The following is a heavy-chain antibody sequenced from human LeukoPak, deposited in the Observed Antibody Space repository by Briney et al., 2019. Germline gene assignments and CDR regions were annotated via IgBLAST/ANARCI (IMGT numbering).Heavy chain of an antibody. CDR2: IYPGDSDT. D-gene: IGHD4-17*01. CDR3: ARGRDYGDLFNWFDP. Sequence: GESLKLSCKGSGYSFTSYWIGWVRQMPGKGLEWMGIIYPGDSDTRYSPSFQGQVTISADKSISTAYLQWSSLKASDTAMYYCARGRDYGDLFNWFDPWGQGTLVTVSS. J-gene: IGHJ5*02. V-gene: IGHV5-51*03. CDR1: GYSFTSYW.